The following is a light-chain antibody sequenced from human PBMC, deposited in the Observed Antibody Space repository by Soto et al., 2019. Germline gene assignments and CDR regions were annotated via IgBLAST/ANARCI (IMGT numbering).Light chain of an antibody. CDR2: AAS. Sequence: DIQMTQSPSSLSASLGDRVTITCRASQSISNFLNWFQHKPGKAPKVLISAASTLQSGAPSRFSGSVSGTDCTLTISSLQPEDVATYYCQQSYSTPVTLGGGTKVDIK. CDR1: QSISNF. CDR3: QQSYSTPVT. J-gene: IGKJ4*01. V-gene: IGKV1-39*01.